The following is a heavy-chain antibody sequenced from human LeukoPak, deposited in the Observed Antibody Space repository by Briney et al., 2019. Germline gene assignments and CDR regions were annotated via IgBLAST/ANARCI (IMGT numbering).Heavy chain of an antibody. J-gene: IGHJ4*02. CDR2: ISGSGGST. D-gene: IGHD6-19*01. V-gene: IGHV3-23*01. CDR1: ELTFSGYW. CDR3: AKPAFVAGSDY. Sequence: GSLRLSCAASELTFSGYWMSWVRQAPGKGLEWVSAISGSGGSTYYADSVKGRFTISRDNSKNTLYLQMNSLRAEDTAVYYCAKPAFVAGSDYWGQGTLVTVSS.